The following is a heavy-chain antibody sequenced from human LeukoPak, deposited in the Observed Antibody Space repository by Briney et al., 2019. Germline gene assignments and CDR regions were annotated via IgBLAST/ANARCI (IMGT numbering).Heavy chain of an antibody. CDR2: ISDSGGRT. CDR1: GITLSNYG. D-gene: IGHD3-22*01. CDR3: AKRGVVIRVILVGFHKEAYYFDS. J-gene: IGHJ4*02. V-gene: IGHV3-23*01. Sequence: GGSLRLSCVVSGITLSNYGMSWVRQAPGKGLEWVAGISDSGGRTNYADSVKCRFTISRDSPKNTLYLQMNSLRAEDTAVYFCAKRGVVIRVILVGFHKEAYYFDSWGQGALVTVSS.